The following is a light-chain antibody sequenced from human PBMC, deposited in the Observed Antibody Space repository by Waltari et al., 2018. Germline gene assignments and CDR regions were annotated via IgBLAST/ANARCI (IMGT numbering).Light chain of an antibody. V-gene: IGLV1-44*01. CDR2: RNN. J-gene: IGLJ3*02. CDR3: AAWDNTLSGPS. Sequence: QSVVTQPPSASGTPGQRVTISCSGRSSNIGSNPVNWYQQFPGRAPKLLIYRNNQRPAGVPDRFSGSKSGTSASLAISGLQSEDEADYYCAAWDNTLSGPSFGGGTKVTVL. CDR1: SSNIGSNP.